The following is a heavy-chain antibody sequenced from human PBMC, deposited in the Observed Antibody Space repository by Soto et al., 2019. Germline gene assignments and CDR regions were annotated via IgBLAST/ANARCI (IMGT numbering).Heavy chain of an antibody. J-gene: IGHJ4*02. CDR1: GYSFSSHW. Sequence: GESLKISCKGSGYSFSSHWLTWVRQMSGKGLEWMGAIYPGDSDTRYSPSFQGQVTISADKSISTAFLQWSSLKASDTAMYYCARLDIAACTGAEYWGQGTPVTVSS. CDR3: ARLDIAACTGAEY. CDR2: IYPGDSDT. V-gene: IGHV5-51*01. D-gene: IGHD5-12*01.